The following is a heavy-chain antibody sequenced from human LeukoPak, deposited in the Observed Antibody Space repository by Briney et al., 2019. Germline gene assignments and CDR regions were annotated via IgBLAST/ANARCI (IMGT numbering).Heavy chain of an antibody. CDR2: FDPEDGET. D-gene: IGHD1-26*01. Sequence: GASVKVSCKVSGYTLTELSMHWVRQAPGKGLEWMGGFDPEDGETIYAQKFQGRVTMTEDTSTDTAYMELSSLRSEDTAVYYCATVLGGSYYGGFDYWGQGTLVTVSS. CDR1: GYTLTELS. J-gene: IGHJ4*02. CDR3: ATVLGGSYYGGFDY. V-gene: IGHV1-24*01.